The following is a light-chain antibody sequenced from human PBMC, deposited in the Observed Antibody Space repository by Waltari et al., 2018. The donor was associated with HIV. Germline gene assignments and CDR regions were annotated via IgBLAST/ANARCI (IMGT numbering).Light chain of an antibody. CDR2: LGS. J-gene: IGKJ2*01. Sequence: DIVMTQSPLSLPVTPGEPASISCRSSQSLLHSNGYNYLDWYLQKPGQSPQLLIYLGSNRASGGPDRFSGSGSGIDFTLKISRVEAEDVGVYYCMQALQTSYTFGQGTKLEIK. CDR1: QSLLHSNGYNY. V-gene: IGKV2-28*01. CDR3: MQALQTSYT.